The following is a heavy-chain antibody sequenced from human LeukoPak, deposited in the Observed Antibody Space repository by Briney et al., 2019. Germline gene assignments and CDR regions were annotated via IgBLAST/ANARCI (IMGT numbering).Heavy chain of an antibody. CDR1: GGSISSYY. CDR2: IHYSGST. D-gene: IGHD4-23*01. V-gene: IGHV4-59*08. J-gene: IGHJ6*02. CDR3: AGDYVGFEGVMDV. Sequence: PSETLSLTCTVSGGSISSYYWSWIRQPPGKGLEWIGYIHYSGSTNYNPSLSSRVTLSLDTSKTQFSLKLSAVTAADTAVYYCAGDYVGFEGVMDVWGQGITVTVSS.